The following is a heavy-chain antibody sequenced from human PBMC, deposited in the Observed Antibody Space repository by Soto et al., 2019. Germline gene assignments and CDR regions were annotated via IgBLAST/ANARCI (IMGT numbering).Heavy chain of an antibody. CDR3: ARNAGYCSGGSCYESSYYYYYMDV. D-gene: IGHD2-15*01. CDR1: GYTFTSYG. Sequence: GASVKVSCKASGYTFTSYGISWVRQAPGQGLERMGWISAYNGNTNYAQKLQGRVTMTTDTSTSTAYMELRSLRSDDTAVYYCARNAGYCSGGSCYESSYYYYYMDVWGKGTTVTVSS. J-gene: IGHJ6*03. CDR2: ISAYNGNT. V-gene: IGHV1-18*01.